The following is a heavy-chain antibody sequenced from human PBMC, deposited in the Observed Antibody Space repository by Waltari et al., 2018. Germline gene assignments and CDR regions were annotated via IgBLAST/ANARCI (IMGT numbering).Heavy chain of an antibody. J-gene: IGHJ4*02. CDR2: ISSSSSYI. V-gene: IGHV3-21*01. CDR1: GFTFSSYS. CDR3: ARLAYSSGWYFFDY. Sequence: EVQLVESGGGLVKPGGSLRLSCAASGFTFSSYSMNWVRQAPGKGLEWVSSISSSSSYIYYADSVKGRFTIARDNAKNSLYLQMNSLRAEDTAVYYCARLAYSSGWYFFDYWGQGTLVTVSS. D-gene: IGHD6-19*01.